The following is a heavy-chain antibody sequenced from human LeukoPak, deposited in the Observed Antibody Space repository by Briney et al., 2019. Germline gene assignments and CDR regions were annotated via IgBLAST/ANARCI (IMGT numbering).Heavy chain of an antibody. D-gene: IGHD1/OR15-1a*01. CDR3: VREWEQD. CDR2: IYSGGNT. CDR1: GFIVSTNY. J-gene: IGHJ4*02. V-gene: IGHV3-53*01. Sequence: PGGSLRLSCAASGFIVSTNYMSWVRQVPGKGLEWVSVIYSGGNTYYADSVKGRFTISRDNSKNTLYLQMNSLRAEDTALYYCVREWEQDWGQGTLVTVSS.